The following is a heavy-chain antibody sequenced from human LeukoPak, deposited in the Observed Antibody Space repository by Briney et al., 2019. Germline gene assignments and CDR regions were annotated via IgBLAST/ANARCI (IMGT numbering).Heavy chain of an antibody. D-gene: IGHD4-17*01. Sequence: PGGSLRLSCAASGFNFTNYAMNWVRQAPGKGLEWVSAISASGATTYYADSVKGRFTISRDNSDNTLYLQMSSLRAEDTAVYYCAKCTTGNTHYPIDFWGQGTLVTVSS. CDR2: ISASGATT. CDR3: AKCTTGNTHYPIDF. J-gene: IGHJ4*02. V-gene: IGHV3-23*01. CDR1: GFNFTNYA.